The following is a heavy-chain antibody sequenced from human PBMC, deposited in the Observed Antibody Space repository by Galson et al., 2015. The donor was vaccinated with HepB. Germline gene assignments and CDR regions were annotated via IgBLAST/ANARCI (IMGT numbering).Heavy chain of an antibody. J-gene: IGHJ6*02. CDR3: TTDYFFFYAMDV. V-gene: IGHV3-30-3*01. CDR2: ISHDGGNE. D-gene: IGHD4-17*01. CDR1: GFTFRSYA. Sequence: SLRLSCAASGFTFRSYAMHWVRQAPGKGLEWAAVISHDGGNEYYADSVKGRFTISRDNAKNSLYLQMNSLRAEDTAVYYCTTDYFFFYAMDVWGHGTTVTVSS.